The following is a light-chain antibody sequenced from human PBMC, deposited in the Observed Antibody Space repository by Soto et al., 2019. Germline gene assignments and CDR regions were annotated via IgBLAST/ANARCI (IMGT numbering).Light chain of an antibody. V-gene: IGLV2-8*01. J-gene: IGLJ1*01. CDR2: EVT. Sequence: QSALTQPPSASGSPGQSVAISCTGTSSDVGGYNYVSWYQQRPGKAPKLIIYEVTKRPSGVPDRVFGSKSGNTASLTVSGLQADDEADYSCCSFAGTNSFVFGTGTKVTVL. CDR1: SSDVGGYNY. CDR3: CSFAGTNSFV.